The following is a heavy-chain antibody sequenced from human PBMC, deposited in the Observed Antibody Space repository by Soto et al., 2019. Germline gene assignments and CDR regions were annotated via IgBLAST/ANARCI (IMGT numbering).Heavy chain of an antibody. CDR3: ARDSTVESQQLVGPFDY. CDR1: GGTFSSYA. J-gene: IGHJ4*02. V-gene: IGHV1-69*01. D-gene: IGHD6-13*01. Sequence: QVQLVQSGAAVKKPGSSVKVSCKASGGTFSSYALRWVRQAPGQGLEWMGGIIPIFGTANYAQKFQGRVTITADESTSTAYMELSSLRSEDTAVYYCARDSTVESQQLVGPFDYWGQGTLVTVSS. CDR2: IIPIFGTA.